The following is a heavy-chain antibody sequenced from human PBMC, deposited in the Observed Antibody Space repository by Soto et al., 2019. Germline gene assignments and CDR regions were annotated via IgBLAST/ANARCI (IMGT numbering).Heavy chain of an antibody. CDR2: MNPNSGNT. V-gene: IGHV1-8*01. CDR3: ARATFLYCSDGSCYGMDV. Sequence: ASVKVSCKASGYTFTSYDINWARQATGQGLEWMGCMNPNSGNTGYAEKFQRRVTMTMNTSISTAYMELSSLRSEDTAVYYCARATFLYCSDGSCYGMDVWGQGTTVTVAS. CDR1: GYTFTSYD. D-gene: IGHD2-15*01. J-gene: IGHJ6*02.